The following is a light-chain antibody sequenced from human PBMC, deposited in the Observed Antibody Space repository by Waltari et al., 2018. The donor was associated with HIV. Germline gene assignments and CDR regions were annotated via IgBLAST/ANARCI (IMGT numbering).Light chain of an antibody. V-gene: IGKV6-21*01. CDR2: YAS. Sequence: EIVLTPSPDFPSVTPKEKVIITCRASENISSTLHWYQQKPDQAPRLVIKYASHSFSGVPPRFSGSGFGTDFTLTINSLEAEDAATYYCHQGVDLPPTFGQGTKVEIK. CDR1: ENISST. CDR3: HQGVDLPPT. J-gene: IGKJ1*01.